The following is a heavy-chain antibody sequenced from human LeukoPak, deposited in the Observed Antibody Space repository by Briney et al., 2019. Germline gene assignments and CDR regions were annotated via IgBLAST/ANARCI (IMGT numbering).Heavy chain of an antibody. D-gene: IGHD3-10*01. CDR1: GDSISDYS. CDR2: VYYSGST. CDR3: ARHQASSGSPRFDS. J-gene: IGHJ4*02. Sequence: SETLSLTRTVSGDSISDYSWSWIRQSPGKGLEWIGCVYYSGSTNYNPSLKSRVTMSVNTSKNQFSLKLSSVTATDTAVYYCARHQASSGSPRFDSWGQGTLVTVSS. V-gene: IGHV4-59*08.